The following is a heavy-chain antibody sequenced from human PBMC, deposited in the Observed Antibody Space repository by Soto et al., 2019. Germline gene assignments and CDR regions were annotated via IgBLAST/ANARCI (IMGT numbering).Heavy chain of an antibody. J-gene: IGHJ5*02. D-gene: IGHD4-17*01. V-gene: IGHV5-51*01. CDR3: GRVGRHDLTKYDP. Sequence: GESLKISCKGSGYSFTNYWIGWVRQMPGKGLEWMGIIYPGDSDTRYSPSFQGQVTISADKSTSTAFLQWSSLKASDTAMYYCGRVGRHDLTKYDPWGQGTLVTVSS. CDR1: GYSFTNYW. CDR2: IYPGDSDT.